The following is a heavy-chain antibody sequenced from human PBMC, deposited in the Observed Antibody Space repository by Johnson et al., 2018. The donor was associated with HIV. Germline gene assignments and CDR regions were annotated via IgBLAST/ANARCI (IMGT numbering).Heavy chain of an antibody. CDR2: ISYDGNNK. V-gene: IGHV3-30-3*01. CDR1: GFTFSNYA. CDR3: AIDTPCDYYDSSGYFPAPGAFDI. J-gene: IGHJ3*02. D-gene: IGHD3-22*01. Sequence: QVQLVESGGGVVQPGRSLRLSCAASGFTFSNYAMHWVRQAPGKGLEWVAVISYDGNNKYYAESVKGRFTITRDNYKNTLSLQMNSRRAEDKAVYYRAIDTPCDYYDSSGYFPAPGAFDIWGQGTMVTVSS.